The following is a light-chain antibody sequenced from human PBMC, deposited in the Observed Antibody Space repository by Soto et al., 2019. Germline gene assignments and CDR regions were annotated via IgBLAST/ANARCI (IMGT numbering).Light chain of an antibody. V-gene: IGKV1-39*01. Sequence: DIQMTQSPSSLSASVGDRVTISCRASQSISNFLNWYQQKPGKAPQLLIYAASRLHSGVPPRFSGSGAGTDFTLTINSLQPEDFATYFCQQSYTTVRSFGGGTKVE. CDR1: QSISNF. J-gene: IGKJ4*01. CDR3: QQSYTTVRS. CDR2: AAS.